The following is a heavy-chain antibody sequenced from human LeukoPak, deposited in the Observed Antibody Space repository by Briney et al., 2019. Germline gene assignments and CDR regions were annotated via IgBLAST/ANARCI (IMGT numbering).Heavy chain of an antibody. J-gene: IGHJ4*02. CDR1: GFTFDNYN. Sequence: GGSLGLSCAASGFTFDNYNMNWVRQAPGKGLEWVSSISSGTNYIFEADSVKGRFTVTKDTALNSLSLQMNSLRADDTAVYYCARSAGGNYFDYWDQGTPVTVSS. CDR2: ISSGTNYI. D-gene: IGHD2-8*02. CDR3: ARSAGGNYFDY. V-gene: IGHV3-21*01.